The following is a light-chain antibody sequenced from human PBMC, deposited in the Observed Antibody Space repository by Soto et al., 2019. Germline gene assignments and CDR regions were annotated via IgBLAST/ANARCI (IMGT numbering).Light chain of an antibody. J-gene: IGLJ2*01. V-gene: IGLV2-14*01. CDR2: NVS. CDR3: SSYAGGFVV. Sequence: QSVLTQPASVSGSPGQSITISCTGTSSDIGAHTYVSWFQQHPGKVPKVIIYNVSTRPSGISDRFSVSKSGNTASLTISGLQAEDEADYYCSSYAGGFVVFGGGTKLTVL. CDR1: SSDIGAHTY.